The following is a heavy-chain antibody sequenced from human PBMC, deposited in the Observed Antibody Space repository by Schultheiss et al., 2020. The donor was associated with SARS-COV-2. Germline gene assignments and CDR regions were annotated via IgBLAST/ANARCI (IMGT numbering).Heavy chain of an antibody. CDR2: IYSGGST. CDR3: ARDRDHDS. CDR1: GFTVSSNY. V-gene: IGHV3-66*01. Sequence: GESLKISCAASGFTVSSNYMSWVRQAPGKGLEWVSVIYSGGSTYYADSVKGRFTISRDNSKNTLYLQMNSLRAEDTAVYYCARDRDHDSWGQGTLVTVSS. D-gene: IGHD5-24*01. J-gene: IGHJ4*02.